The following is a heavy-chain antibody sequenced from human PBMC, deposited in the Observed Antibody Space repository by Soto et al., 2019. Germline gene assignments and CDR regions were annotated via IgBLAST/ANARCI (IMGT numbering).Heavy chain of an antibody. CDR3: AGGEPGDFWSGLTSFDP. Sequence: PSETLSLTCAVYGGSFSGYYWSWIRQPPGKGLEWIGEINHSGSTNYNPSLKSRVTISVDTSKNQLSLKLSSVTAADTAVYYCAGGEPGDFWSGLTSFDPWGQGTLVTVSS. J-gene: IGHJ5*02. CDR2: INHSGST. V-gene: IGHV4-34*01. CDR1: GGSFSGYY. D-gene: IGHD3-3*01.